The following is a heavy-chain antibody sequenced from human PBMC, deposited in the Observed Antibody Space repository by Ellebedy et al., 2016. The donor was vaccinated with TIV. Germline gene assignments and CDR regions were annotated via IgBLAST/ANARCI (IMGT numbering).Heavy chain of an antibody. Sequence: GESLKISCAASGFTFSHHAFYLVRQAPGKGLEWVTIISYDGNNKFYLDSVEGRFSISRDDSKNTLYLQMNSLRAEDTAVYYCSREGLEAGMDLWGQGTTVIVSS. CDR1: GFTFSHHA. V-gene: IGHV3-30*04. J-gene: IGHJ6*01. CDR3: SREGLEAGMDL. CDR2: ISYDGNNK.